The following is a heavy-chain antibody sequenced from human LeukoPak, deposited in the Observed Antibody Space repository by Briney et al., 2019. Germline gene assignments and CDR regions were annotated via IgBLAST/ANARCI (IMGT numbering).Heavy chain of an antibody. CDR2: ISWNSGSI. J-gene: IGHJ4*02. Sequence: GGSLRLSCAASGFTFDNYAMHWVRQAPGKGLEWVSGISWNSGSIGYADSVKGRFTISRDNAKNSLYLQMNSLRAEDTALYYCARDGVRPTGFDYWGQGTLVTVSS. CDR3: ARDGVRPTGFDY. D-gene: IGHD1-1*01. V-gene: IGHV3-9*01. CDR1: GFTFDNYA.